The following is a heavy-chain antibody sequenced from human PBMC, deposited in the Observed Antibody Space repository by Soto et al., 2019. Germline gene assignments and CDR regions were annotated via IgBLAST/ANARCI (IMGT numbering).Heavy chain of an antibody. V-gene: IGHV3-30-3*01. D-gene: IGHD2-21*01. Sequence: QVQLVESGGGVVQPGRSLRLSCAASGFTFSSYAMHWVRQAPGKGLEWVAVISYDGSNKYYADSVKGRFTISRDNSKNTLYLQMSSLRAEDTAVYYCARDRVSMVIYNWFDPWGQGTLVTVSS. CDR3: ARDRVSMVIYNWFDP. J-gene: IGHJ5*02. CDR2: ISYDGSNK. CDR1: GFTFSSYA.